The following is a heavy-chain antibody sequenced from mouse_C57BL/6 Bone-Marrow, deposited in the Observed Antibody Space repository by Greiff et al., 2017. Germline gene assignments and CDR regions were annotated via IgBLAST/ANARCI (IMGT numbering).Heavy chain of an antibody. Sequence: EVKVEESGGGLVQPGGSMKLSCVASGFTFSNYWMNWVRQSPEKGLEWVAQIRLKSDNYATHYAESVKGRFTISRDDSKSGVYLQRNNLRAEDTGIYYCTGDYGSRGDYWGQGTTLTVSS. CDR3: TGDYGSRGDY. V-gene: IGHV6-3*01. J-gene: IGHJ2*01. CDR2: IRLKSDNYAT. D-gene: IGHD1-1*01. CDR1: GFTFSNYW.